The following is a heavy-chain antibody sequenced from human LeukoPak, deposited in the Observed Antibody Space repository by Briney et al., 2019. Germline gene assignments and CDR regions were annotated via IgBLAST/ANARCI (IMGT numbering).Heavy chain of an antibody. CDR2: IYPSGNT. J-gene: IGHJ6*03. CDR3: AREDSGSYYNFYYFYMDV. D-gene: IGHD3-10*01. Sequence: SETLSLTCSVSGGSFSNHFWSWVRQPAGKGLEWIGRIYPSGNTNYNPSLKSRVTLSVDTSKTQFYLSLSSVTAADTAVYYCAREDSGSYYNFYYFYMDVWGKGTTVTVSS. V-gene: IGHV4-4*07. CDR1: GGSFSNHF.